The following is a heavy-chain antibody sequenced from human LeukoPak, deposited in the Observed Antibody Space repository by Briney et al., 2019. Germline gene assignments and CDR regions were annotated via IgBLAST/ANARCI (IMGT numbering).Heavy chain of an antibody. Sequence: GGSLRLSCAASGFTVSSNYMSWVRQAPGRGLEWVSVIYSGGSTYYADSVKGRFTISRDNSKNTLYLQMNSLRAEDTAVYYCARDREEEQWPGSFEYWGQGTLVTVSS. V-gene: IGHV3-66*02. J-gene: IGHJ4*02. CDR1: GFTVSSNY. D-gene: IGHD6-19*01. CDR2: IYSGGST. CDR3: ARDREEEQWPGSFEY.